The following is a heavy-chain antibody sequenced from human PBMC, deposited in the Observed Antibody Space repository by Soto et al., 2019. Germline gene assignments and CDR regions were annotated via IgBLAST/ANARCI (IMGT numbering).Heavy chain of an antibody. CDR3: ARVAGYCSSTSCYEVWFDP. D-gene: IGHD2-2*01. J-gene: IGHJ5*02. Sequence: GASVKVSCKASGYTFTSYGISWVRQAPGQGLEWMGWISAYNGNTNYAQKLQGRVTMTTDTSTSTAYRELRSLRSDDTAVYYCARVAGYCSSTSCYEVWFDPWGQGTLVTVSS. V-gene: IGHV1-18*01. CDR2: ISAYNGNT. CDR1: GYTFTSYG.